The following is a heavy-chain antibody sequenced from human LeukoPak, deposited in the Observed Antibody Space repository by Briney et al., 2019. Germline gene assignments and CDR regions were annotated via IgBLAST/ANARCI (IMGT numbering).Heavy chain of an antibody. CDR3: ARGGAVADSYWYFDL. V-gene: IGHV1-18*01. CDR2: ISAYNGNT. D-gene: IGHD6-19*01. J-gene: IGHJ2*01. CDR1: GHTFTSYG. Sequence: GASVKVSCKASGHTFTSYGISWVRQAPGQGLEWMGWISAYNGNTNYAQKLQGRVTMTTDTSTSTAYMELRSLRSDDTAVYYCARGGAVADSYWYFDLWGRGTLVTVSS.